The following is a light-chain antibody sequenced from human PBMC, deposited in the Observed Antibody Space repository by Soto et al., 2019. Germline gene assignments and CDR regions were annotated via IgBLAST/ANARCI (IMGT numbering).Light chain of an antibody. CDR2: GAS. Sequence: DIVMTQSTATLSVAPGERVTSSCMASQGVSRKLAWYQHKPGRAPRLLISGASTGATGIPARFSGSGSGTEFTLSIDSLQPDDFATYYCQQYHTSSITFGQGTRLEIK. CDR1: QGVSRK. V-gene: IGKV3-15*01. CDR3: QQYHTSSIT. J-gene: IGKJ5*01.